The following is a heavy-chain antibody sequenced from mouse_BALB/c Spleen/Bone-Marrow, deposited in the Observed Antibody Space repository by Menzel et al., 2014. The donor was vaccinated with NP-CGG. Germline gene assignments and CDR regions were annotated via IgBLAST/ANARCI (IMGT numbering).Heavy chain of an antibody. J-gene: IGHJ2*01. Sequence: EVQGVESGGGLVQPGGSLRLSCATSGLTFTDYFMTWVRQPPGKALEWLGFIRNKANGYTTEYSASVKGRFTISRNNSQSILYLQMNTLRAEDSATYYCARGYYDDYWGQGTTLTVSS. CDR1: GLTFTDYF. CDR2: IRNKANGYTT. V-gene: IGHV7-3*02. CDR3: ARGYYDDY. D-gene: IGHD2-4*01.